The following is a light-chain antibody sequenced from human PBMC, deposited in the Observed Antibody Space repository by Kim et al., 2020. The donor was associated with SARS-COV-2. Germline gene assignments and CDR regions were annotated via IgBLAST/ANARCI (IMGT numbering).Light chain of an antibody. V-gene: IGKV3-11*01. J-gene: IGKJ2*01. CDR3: QHRSNWHT. CDR2: DVS. Sequence: LSLSPGDRAVLSCRARQSLSGYLAWYQHRRGQAPRLLIYDVSTRAAGVPARFSGSGSGADFTLTISSLEPEDFAVYYCQHRSNWHTFGQGTKLEI. CDR1: QSLSGY.